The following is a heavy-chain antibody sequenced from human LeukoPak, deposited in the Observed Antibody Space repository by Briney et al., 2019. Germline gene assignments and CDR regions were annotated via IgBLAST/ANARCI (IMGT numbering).Heavy chain of an antibody. D-gene: IGHD3-22*01. V-gene: IGHV3-53*01. CDR1: GLTVSSNC. CDR2: IYSGGST. J-gene: IGHJ4*02. CDR3: ARRAGDYSHPYDY. Sequence: GGSLRLSCAASGLTVSSNCMSWVRQAPGKGLEWVSFIYSGGSTYYTDSVKGRFTISRVNSKNTLYLQMNSLRAEDTAVYYCARRAGDYSHPYDYWGQGILVTVSS.